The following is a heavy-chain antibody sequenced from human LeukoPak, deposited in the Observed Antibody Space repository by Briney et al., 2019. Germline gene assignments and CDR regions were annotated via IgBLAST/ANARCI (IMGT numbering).Heavy chain of an antibody. J-gene: IGHJ4*02. CDR2: INHSGST. CDR1: GGSFSGYY. D-gene: IGHD1-1*01. CDR3: ARAWRVHPRRREYYFDY. Sequence: PSETLSLTCAVYGGSFSGYYWSWIRQPPGKGLEWIGEINHSGSTNYNPSLKSRVTISVDTSKNQFSLKLSSVTAADTAVYYCARAWRVHPRRREYYFDYWGQGTLVTVSS. V-gene: IGHV4-34*01.